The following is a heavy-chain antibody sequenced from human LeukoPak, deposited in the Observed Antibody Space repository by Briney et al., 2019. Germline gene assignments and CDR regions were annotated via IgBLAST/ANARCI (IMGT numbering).Heavy chain of an antibody. V-gene: IGHV5-51*01. CDR2: IYPGDSQT. J-gene: IGHJ6*02. D-gene: IGHD6-13*01. Sequence: GESLKISCKGSGYRFTSYWIAWVRQTPGRGLEWMGLIYPGDSQTRYSPSFQGQVTTSADKSITTAYLQWRSLRASDTAMYYCARLASTQHLAMDVWGQGTTVTVSS. CDR1: GYRFTSYW. CDR3: ARLASTQHLAMDV.